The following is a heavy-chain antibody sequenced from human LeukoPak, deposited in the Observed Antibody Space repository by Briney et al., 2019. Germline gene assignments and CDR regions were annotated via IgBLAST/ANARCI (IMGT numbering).Heavy chain of an antibody. V-gene: IGHV3-21*01. D-gene: IGHD2-8*01. Sequence: PGGSLRLSCAASGFTFSGYSMNWVRQAPGKGLEWVSSISSSSSYIYYADSVKGRFTISRDNAKNSLYLQMNSLRAEDTAVYYCARPQYCTNGVCLFNYWGQGTLVTVSS. CDR2: ISSSSSYI. J-gene: IGHJ4*02. CDR3: ARPQYCTNGVCLFNY. CDR1: GFTFSGYS.